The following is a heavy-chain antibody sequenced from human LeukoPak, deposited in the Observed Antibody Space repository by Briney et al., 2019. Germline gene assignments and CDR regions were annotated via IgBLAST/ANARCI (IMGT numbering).Heavy chain of an antibody. CDR2: IRIDGSDT. J-gene: IGHJ5*02. Sequence: GGSLRLSCEASGFNVNSYWMHWVRQAPGKGLVWVSLIRIDGSDTDYADSVRGRFTTSRDYAKNALYLQMDSLRVEDTAIYYCARDRGEGTPLDPWGQGTLVTVSS. V-gene: IGHV3-74*01. D-gene: IGHD6-25*01. CDR3: ARDRGEGTPLDP. CDR1: GFNVNSYW.